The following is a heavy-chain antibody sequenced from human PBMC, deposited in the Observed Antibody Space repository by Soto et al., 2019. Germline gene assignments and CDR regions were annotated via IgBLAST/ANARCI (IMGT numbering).Heavy chain of an antibody. J-gene: IGHJ3*02. CDR2: IWYDGSNK. V-gene: IGHV3-33*01. CDR1: GFTFSSYG. D-gene: IGHD1-26*01. Sequence: GGSLRLSCAASGFTFSSYGMHWVRQAPGKGLEWVAVIWYDGSNKYYADSVKGRFTISRDNSKNTLYLQMNSLRAEDTAVYYCASARGDGSYYVAFDIWGQGTMVTVSS. CDR3: ASARGDGSYYVAFDI.